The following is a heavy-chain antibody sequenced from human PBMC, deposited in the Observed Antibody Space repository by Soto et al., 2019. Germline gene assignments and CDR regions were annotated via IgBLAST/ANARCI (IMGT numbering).Heavy chain of an antibody. V-gene: IGHV1-46*03. CDR1: GFTFTSSA. J-gene: IGHJ6*02. Sequence: GASVKVSCKASGFTFTSSAVRWVRQAPGQGLEWMGIINPSGGSTSYAQKFHGRVTMTRDTSTSTVYMELSSLRSEDTAVYYCARVLQQVVQYYYYSGMDVWGQGTTVTVSS. D-gene: IGHD6-13*01. CDR3: ARVLQQVVQYYYYSGMDV. CDR2: INPSGGST.